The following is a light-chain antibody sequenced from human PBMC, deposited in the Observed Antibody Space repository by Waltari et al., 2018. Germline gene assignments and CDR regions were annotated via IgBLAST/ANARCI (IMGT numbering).Light chain of an antibody. CDR1: QGINTW. Sequence: DIQMTQSQSSVSASVGDRVTISCRASQGINTWLAWYQQKPGKAPNLLIYAASSLQSGVPSRFNGSGSGTDFTLTINSLQPEDFATYYCQQANSFPITFGQGTRLEI. CDR3: QQANSFPIT. V-gene: IGKV1-12*01. CDR2: AAS. J-gene: IGKJ5*01.